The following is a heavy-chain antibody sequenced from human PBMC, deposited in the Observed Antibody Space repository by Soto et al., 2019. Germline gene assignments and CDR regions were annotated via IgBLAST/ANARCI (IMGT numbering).Heavy chain of an antibody. D-gene: IGHD4-17*01. CDR3: ARDKLTTVKRVDYFDY. V-gene: IGHV3-48*01. CDR2: ISSSSSAI. CDR1: GFTFSTYS. Sequence: VQLVESGGGLAQPGGSLRLSCAASGFTFSTYSMNWVRQAPGKGPEWLSYISSSSSAIYYADSVKGRFTISRDNAKNSLYLQMNSLRAEDTAVYYCARDKLTTVKRVDYFDYWGQGTLVTVSS. J-gene: IGHJ4*02.